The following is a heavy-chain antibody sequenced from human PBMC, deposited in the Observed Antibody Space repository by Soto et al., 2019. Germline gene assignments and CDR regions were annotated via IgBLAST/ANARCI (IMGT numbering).Heavy chain of an antibody. CDR3: ARSGMWFGELSYFDY. J-gene: IGHJ4*02. V-gene: IGHV5-51*01. CDR2: IYPGDSDT. D-gene: IGHD3-10*01. CDR1: GYSFTSYW. Sequence: LGESLKISCKGSGYSFTSYWIGWVRQMPGKGLEWMGIIYPGDSDTRYSPSFQGQVTISADKSISTAYLQWSSLKASDTAMYYCARSGMWFGELSYFDYWGQGTLVTVSS.